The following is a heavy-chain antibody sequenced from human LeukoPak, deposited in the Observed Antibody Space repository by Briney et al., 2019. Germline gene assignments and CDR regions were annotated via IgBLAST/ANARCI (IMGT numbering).Heavy chain of an antibody. J-gene: IGHJ4*02. CDR3: VKDSSVSYHRGSDY. CDR2: ITGNSDKT. Sequence: GGSLRLSCAASGFIFSTYPMSWVRQAPGKGLEWVSAITGNSDKTYYGDSVKGRFTISRDNSKNTMYLQMNSLRADDTAVYYCVKDSSVSYHRGSDYWGQGTLVTVSS. D-gene: IGHD1-26*01. CDR1: GFIFSTYP. V-gene: IGHV3-23*01.